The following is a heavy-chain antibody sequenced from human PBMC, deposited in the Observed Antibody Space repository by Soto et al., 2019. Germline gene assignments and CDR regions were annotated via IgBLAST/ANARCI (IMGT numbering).Heavy chain of an antibody. J-gene: IGHJ6*02. Sequence: SETLSLTXAVYGGSFSGYYWSWIRQPPGKGLEWIGEINHSGSTNYNPSLKSRVTISVDTSKNQFSLKLSSVTAADTAVYYCARWRSITIFGVVIRMQGGMDVWGQGTTVTVSS. CDR2: INHSGST. D-gene: IGHD3-3*01. V-gene: IGHV4-34*01. CDR1: GGSFSGYY. CDR3: ARWRSITIFGVVIRMQGGMDV.